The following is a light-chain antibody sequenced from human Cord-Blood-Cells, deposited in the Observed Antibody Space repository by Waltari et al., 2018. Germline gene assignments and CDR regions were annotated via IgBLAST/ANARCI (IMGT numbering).Light chain of an antibody. CDR3: QQSYSTLYT. Sequence: DIQMTQSPPSLSASVEDRVTITCRASQSISSYLNWYQQKPGKAPKLLIYAASSLQSGVPSRFSGSGSGTDFTLTISSLQPEDFATYYCQQSYSTLYTFGQGTKLEIK. CDR1: QSISSY. V-gene: IGKV1-39*01. CDR2: AAS. J-gene: IGKJ2*01.